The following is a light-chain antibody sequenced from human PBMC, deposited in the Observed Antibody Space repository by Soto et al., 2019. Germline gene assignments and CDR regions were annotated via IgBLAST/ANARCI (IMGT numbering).Light chain of an antibody. Sequence: DIQMPQSPSTLSASVGDRVTITCRASQSISTWLAWYQQKPGKAPNLLIYDASSLQSGVPSRFSGSGSGTEFTLTISSLQPDDFATYYCQQYNPYWTFGQGTKVDIK. CDR1: QSISTW. CDR2: DAS. CDR3: QQYNPYWT. J-gene: IGKJ1*01. V-gene: IGKV1-5*01.